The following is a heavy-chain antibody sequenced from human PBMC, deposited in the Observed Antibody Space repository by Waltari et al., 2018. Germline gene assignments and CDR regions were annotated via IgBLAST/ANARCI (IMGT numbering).Heavy chain of an antibody. J-gene: IGHJ4*02. CDR2: IDFDGTNI. CDR1: GFTFSSYW. Sequence: EVLLVESGGDLVQPGGSLRLSCAASGFTFSSYWIFWIRQRPGGGLEWVSRIDFDGTNINYADFAEGRFTISRDNAKDTLYLQMNDLTAEDTAVYYCVRSNYYFDYWGQGTLVTVSS. V-gene: IGHV3-74*01. CDR3: VRSNYYFDY.